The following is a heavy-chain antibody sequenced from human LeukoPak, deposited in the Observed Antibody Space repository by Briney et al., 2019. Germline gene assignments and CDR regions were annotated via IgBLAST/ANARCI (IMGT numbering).Heavy chain of an antibody. D-gene: IGHD3-10*01. CDR3: ARDGWSGELIGFDY. J-gene: IGHJ4*02. Sequence: GASVKVSCKASGYTFTGYYMHWVRQAPGQGLEWMGWINPNSGGTNYAQKFQGRVTMTRDTSISTAYMELSRLRSDDTAVYYCARDGWSGELIGFDYWGQGTLVTVSS. V-gene: IGHV1-2*02. CDR2: INPNSGGT. CDR1: GYTFTGYY.